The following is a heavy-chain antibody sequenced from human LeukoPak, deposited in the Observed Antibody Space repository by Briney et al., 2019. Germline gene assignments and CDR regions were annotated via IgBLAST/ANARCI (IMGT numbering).Heavy chain of an antibody. CDR2: IYSGGST. J-gene: IGHJ3*02. CDR1: GFTVSSNY. V-gene: IGHV3-53*01. CDR3: ARLLSGAFDI. D-gene: IGHD3-10*01. Sequence: GGSLRLSCAASGFTVSSNYMSWVRQAPGKGPEWVSVIYSGGSTYYADSVKGRFTISRDNSKNTLYLQMNSLRAEDTAVYYCARLLSGAFDIWGQGTMVTVSS.